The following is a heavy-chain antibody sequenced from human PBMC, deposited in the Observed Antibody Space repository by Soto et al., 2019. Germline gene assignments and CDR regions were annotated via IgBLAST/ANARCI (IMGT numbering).Heavy chain of an antibody. CDR1: GFTFSSYW. J-gene: IGHJ6*03. D-gene: IGHD3-16*01. CDR3: ASIIDGDYYYYYMDV. Sequence: GGSLRLSCAASGFTFSSYWMHWVRQAPGKGLVWVSRINSDGSSTSYADSVKGRFTISRDKAKNTLYLQMNSLRAEDTAVYYCASIIDGDYYYYYMDVWGKGTTVTVSS. CDR2: INSDGSST. V-gene: IGHV3-74*01.